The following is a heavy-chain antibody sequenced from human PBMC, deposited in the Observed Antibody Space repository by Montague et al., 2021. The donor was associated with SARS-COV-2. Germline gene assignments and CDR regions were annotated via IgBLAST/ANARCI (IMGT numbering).Heavy chain of an antibody. CDR2: VSYSSTYI. V-gene: IGHV3-21*03. CDR3: VRDQSPMGFDY. CDR1: GFTLSNYN. J-gene: IGHJ4*02. D-gene: IGHD5-24*01. Sequence: SLRLSCAASGFTLSNYNMNWIRQAPGKRLEWVSSVSYSSTYIYYADSVKGRFSISRDNAQNSLSLQMNNLRADDTAVYYCVRDQSPMGFDYWGQGTLVTVSS.